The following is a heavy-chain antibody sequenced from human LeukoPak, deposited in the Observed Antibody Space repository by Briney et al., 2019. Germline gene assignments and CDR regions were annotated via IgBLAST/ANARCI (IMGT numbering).Heavy chain of an antibody. D-gene: IGHD2-15*01. CDR1: GGTFSSYA. V-gene: IGHV1-69*05. Sequence: GSSVKVSCKASGGTFSSYAISWVRQAPGQGLEWMGGIIPIFGTANYAQKFQGRVTITTDESTSTAYMELSSLRSEDTAVYYCASSRCSGGSCYRFDYWAREPWSPSPQ. J-gene: IGHJ4*02. CDR3: ASSRCSGGSCYRFDY. CDR2: IIPIFGTA.